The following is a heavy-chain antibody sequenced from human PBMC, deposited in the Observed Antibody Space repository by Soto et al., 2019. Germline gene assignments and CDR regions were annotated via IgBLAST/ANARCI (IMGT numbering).Heavy chain of an antibody. CDR2: MSYDGSNK. CDR1: GFTFSTSA. Sequence: GWSLRLSCAASGFTFSTSAMHWVRQAPGKGLEWVAVMSYDGSNKYYADSVKGRFTISRDNSNNTLYLQMNSLRTEDTAVYNCAREGIIALDYWGQGTLVTVS. J-gene: IGHJ4*02. V-gene: IGHV3-30-3*01. D-gene: IGHD6-13*01. CDR3: AREGIIALDY.